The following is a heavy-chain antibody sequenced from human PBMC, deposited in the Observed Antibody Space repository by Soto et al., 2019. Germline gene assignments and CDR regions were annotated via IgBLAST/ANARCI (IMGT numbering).Heavy chain of an antibody. J-gene: IGHJ4*02. CDR2: INPNSGGT. CDR1: GYTFSDYY. V-gene: IGHV1-2*02. Sequence: VASVEVSCKXSGYTFSDYYIHWVRQAPGQGLEWMGWINPNSGGTKYAPKFQGGVTMTRDTSITTAYMELSRLRSGDTAVYYCAKEPATAKPEGVDFWGQGTLVTSPQ. D-gene: IGHD1-1*01. CDR3: AKEPATAKPEGVDF.